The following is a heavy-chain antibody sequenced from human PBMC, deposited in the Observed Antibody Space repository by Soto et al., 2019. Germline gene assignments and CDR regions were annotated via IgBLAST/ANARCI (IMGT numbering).Heavy chain of an antibody. CDR3: ASLPALDYGGNSEYCQH. Sequence: QVQLVQSGAEVKKPGSSVKVSCKASGGTFSSYAISWVRQAPGQGLEWMGGIIPIFGTANYAQKFQGRVTITAXXSXSXXYSELSSLRSEDTAVYYCASLPALDYGGNSEYCQHWGQGTLVTVSS. CDR1: GGTFSSYA. J-gene: IGHJ1*01. V-gene: IGHV1-69*12. D-gene: IGHD4-17*01. CDR2: IIPIFGTA.